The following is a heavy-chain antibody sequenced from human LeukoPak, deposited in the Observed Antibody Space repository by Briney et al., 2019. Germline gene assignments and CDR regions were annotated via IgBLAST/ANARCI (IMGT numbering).Heavy chain of an antibody. D-gene: IGHD6-19*01. CDR2: ISAYNGNT. CDR1: GYTFTSYG. CDR3: ARVPGPYSSGWPYFDY. V-gene: IGHV1-18*01. J-gene: IGHJ4*02. Sequence: ASVKVSCKASGYTFTSYGISWVRQAPGQGLEWMGWISAYNGNTNYAQKLQGRVTMTTDTSTSTAYMELRSLRSDDTAAYYCARVPGPYSSGWPYFDYWGQGTLVTVSS.